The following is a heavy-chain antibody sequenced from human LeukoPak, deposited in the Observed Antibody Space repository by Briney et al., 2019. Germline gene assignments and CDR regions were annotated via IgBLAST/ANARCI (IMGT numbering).Heavy chain of an antibody. J-gene: IGHJ5*02. V-gene: IGHV1-3*01. CDR1: GYTFTSYA. CDR2: INAGNGNT. Sequence: GASVKVSCKASGYTFTSYAMHWVRQAPGQRLEWMGWINAGNGNTKYSQKFQGRVTITRDTSASTAYVELSSLRSEDTAVYYCARQVYGSGSYRFDPWGQGTLVTVSS. CDR3: ARQVYGSGSYRFDP. D-gene: IGHD3-10*01.